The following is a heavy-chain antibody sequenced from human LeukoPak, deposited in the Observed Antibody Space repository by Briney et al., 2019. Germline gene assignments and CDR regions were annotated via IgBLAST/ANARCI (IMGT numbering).Heavy chain of an antibody. V-gene: IGHV4-61*02. J-gene: IGHJ3*02. CDR3: ARDLGFYYDSSGYYHHDAFDI. D-gene: IGHD3-22*01. CDR1: GGSLSSGSYY. Sequence: SETLSLTCTVSGGSLSSGSYYWSWIRQPAGKGLEWIGRIYTSGSTNSNPSLKSRVPISVDTSKNQFSLKLSSVTAADTAVYYCARDLGFYYDSSGYYHHDAFDIWGQGTMVTVSS. CDR2: IYTSGST.